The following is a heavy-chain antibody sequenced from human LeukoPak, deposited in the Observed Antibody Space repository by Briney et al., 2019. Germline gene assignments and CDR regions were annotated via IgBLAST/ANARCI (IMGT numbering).Heavy chain of an antibody. CDR2: IWYDGSNK. CDR3: ARLHGSGSDQYFDL. CDR1: GFTFSSYG. V-gene: IGHV3-33*01. J-gene: IGHJ2*01. Sequence: PGGSLRLSCVASGFTFSSYGMNWVRQAPGKGLEWVAVIWYDGSNKYYADSVKGRFTISRDNSKKRMDLKMNSLSPEDTAVYYCARLHGSGSDQYFDLWGSGTLVTVSS. D-gene: IGHD3-10*01.